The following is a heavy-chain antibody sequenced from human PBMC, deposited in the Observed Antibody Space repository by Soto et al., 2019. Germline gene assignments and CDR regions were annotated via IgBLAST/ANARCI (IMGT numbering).Heavy chain of an antibody. Sequence: SVKVSCKASGGTFSSYTISWVRQAPGQGLEWMGRIIPILGIANYAQKFQGRVTITADKSTSTAYMELSSLRSEDTAVYYCARDFTGGWFDPWGQGTLVTVAS. V-gene: IGHV1-69*04. J-gene: IGHJ5*02. CDR1: GGTFSSYT. CDR3: ARDFTGGWFDP. CDR2: IIPILGIA.